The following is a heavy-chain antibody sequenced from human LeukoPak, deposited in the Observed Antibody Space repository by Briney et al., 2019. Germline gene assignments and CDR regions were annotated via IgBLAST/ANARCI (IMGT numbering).Heavy chain of an antibody. CDR3: ARAVISFGAAVAKGFDC. V-gene: IGHV4-59*01. CDR1: GGSMSSYY. D-gene: IGHD3-16*01. J-gene: IGHJ4*02. Sequence: SETLSLTCTVSGGSMSSYYWSWIRQPPGKGLEWIGYIYYSGSTKYNPSLKSRVTISVDTSKNQFSLKLSSVTAADTAVYYCARAVISFGAAVAKGFDCWGQGTLVTVSS. CDR2: IYYSGST.